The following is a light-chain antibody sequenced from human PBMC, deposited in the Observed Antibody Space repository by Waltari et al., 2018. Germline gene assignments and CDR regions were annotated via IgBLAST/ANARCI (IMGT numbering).Light chain of an antibody. CDR3: QSYDINDHVI. V-gene: IGLV6-57*03. Sequence: FILTHPHSVSVSPERRVTIPCARISGNCDNHFAPWYPQPPGSAPPLVIYEDDQRPSGVPERFSVSIDRSSNAASLTISGLKTEDEADYYCQSYDINDHVIFGEGTKLTVL. CDR2: EDD. J-gene: IGLJ2*01. CDR1: SGNCDNHF.